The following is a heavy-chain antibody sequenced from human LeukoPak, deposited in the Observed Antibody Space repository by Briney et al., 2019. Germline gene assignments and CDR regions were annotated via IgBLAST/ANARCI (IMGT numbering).Heavy chain of an antibody. Sequence: VTVSCEPSGYTFTGYYMYWVREAPGQGGEWMGWINPNSGGSDYAQKFQGRVTMTSDTSISTAYMELSRLRSDDTAVYYCARVRYIRTYHFDYWGQGTLVTVSS. D-gene: IGHD1-7*01. CDR1: GYTFTGYY. CDR2: INPNSGGS. V-gene: IGHV1-2*02. J-gene: IGHJ4*02. CDR3: ARVRYIRTYHFDY.